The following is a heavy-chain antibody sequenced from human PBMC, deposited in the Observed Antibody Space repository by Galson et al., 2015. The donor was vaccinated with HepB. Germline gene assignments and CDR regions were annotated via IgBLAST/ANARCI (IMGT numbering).Heavy chain of an antibody. Sequence: SLRLSCAVSGITFTNYDMHWVRQAPGKGLEWVTFIRYEGNNKYYADSVKGRFTISRDNSKNTLYLQMNSLGPEDTAVYYCAKAVDTNYYGLGYWGRGTLVTVSS. V-gene: IGHV3-30*02. CDR3: AKAVDTNYYGLGY. J-gene: IGHJ4*02. CDR2: IRYEGNNK. D-gene: IGHD1-26*01. CDR1: GITFTNYD.